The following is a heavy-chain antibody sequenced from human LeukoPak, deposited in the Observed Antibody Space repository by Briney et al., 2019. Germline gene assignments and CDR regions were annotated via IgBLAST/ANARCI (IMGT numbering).Heavy chain of an antibody. J-gene: IGHJ3*02. CDR2: IYHSGST. CDR1: GGSISSGGYY. CDR3: AREGGRQWLVLGSSVDDAFDI. V-gene: IGHV4-30-2*01. Sequence: PSETLSLTCTVSGGSISSGGYYWSWIRQPPGKGLEWIGYIYHSGSTYYNPSLKSRVTISVDRSKNQFSLKLSSVTAADTAVYYCAREGGRQWLVLGSSVDDAFDIWGHGTMVTVSS. D-gene: IGHD6-19*01.